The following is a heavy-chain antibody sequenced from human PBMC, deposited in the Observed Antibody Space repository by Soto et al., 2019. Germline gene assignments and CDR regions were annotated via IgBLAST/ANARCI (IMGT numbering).Heavy chain of an antibody. V-gene: IGHV4-39*01. Sequence: PSETLSLTCTVSGGSISSSSYYWGWIRQPPGKGLEWIGSIYYSGSTYYNPSLKSRVTISVDTSKNQFSLRLSSVTAADTAVYYCARNYTSVTKLFYFHEMDVWGKGTTVTVSS. J-gene: IGHJ6*04. CDR1: GGSISSSSYY. CDR2: IYYSGST. CDR3: ARNYTSVTKLFYFHEMDV. D-gene: IGHD3-3*01.